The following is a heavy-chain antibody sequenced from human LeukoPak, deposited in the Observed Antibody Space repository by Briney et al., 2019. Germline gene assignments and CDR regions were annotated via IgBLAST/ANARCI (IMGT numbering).Heavy chain of an antibody. V-gene: IGHV1-69*13. Sequence: GASVKVSCKASGGTFSSYAISWVRQAPGQGLEWMGEIIPIFGTANFAQRFQDRVTITADESTSTAYTEVNSLKSEDTAVYYCAIDSGSYPNWFDPWGQGTLVTVSS. CDR3: AIDSGSYPNWFDP. D-gene: IGHD1-26*01. J-gene: IGHJ5*02. CDR2: IIPIFGTA. CDR1: GGTFSSYA.